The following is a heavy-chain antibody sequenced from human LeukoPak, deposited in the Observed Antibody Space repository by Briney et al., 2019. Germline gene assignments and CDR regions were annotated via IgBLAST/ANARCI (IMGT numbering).Heavy chain of an antibody. CDR2: TSYDGSNK. D-gene: IGHD3-10*01. CDR1: GFTFSSHG. J-gene: IGHJ6*02. V-gene: IGHV3-30*03. Sequence: GGSLRLSCAASGFTFSSHGMHWVRQAPGKGLDWVAITSYDGSNKHYADSVKGRFTISRDNSKNTLYLQMNSLRAEDTAVYYCASVAGYGSGAYYYYGMDVWGQGTTVTVSS. CDR3: ASVAGYGSGAYYYYGMDV.